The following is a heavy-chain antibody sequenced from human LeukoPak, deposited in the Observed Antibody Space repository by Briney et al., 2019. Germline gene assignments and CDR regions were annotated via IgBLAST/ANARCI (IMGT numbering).Heavy chain of an antibody. CDR3: ARPRGCGSSRCNNFDY. J-gene: IGHJ4*02. Sequence: GGSLRLSCAASGFTFSSYWMSWVRQAPGKGLEWVSYISSSGSTIYYADSVKGRFTISRDNAKNSLYLQMNRLRAEDTAVYYCARPRGCGSSRCNNFDYWGQGTLVTVSS. CDR2: ISSSGSTI. V-gene: IGHV3-48*04. CDR1: GFTFSSYW. D-gene: IGHD2-2*01.